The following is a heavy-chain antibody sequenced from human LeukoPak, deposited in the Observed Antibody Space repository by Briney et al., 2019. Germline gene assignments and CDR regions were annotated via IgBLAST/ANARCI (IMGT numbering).Heavy chain of an antibody. CDR2: ISYDGSNK. V-gene: IGHV3-33*05. CDR1: GFTFSSYG. Sequence: GGSLRLSCAASGFTFSSYGMHWVRQAPGKGLEWVAVISYDGSNKYYADSVKGRFTISRDNSKNTLYLQMNSLRAEDTAVYYCARDPYSSSWSHYFDYWGQGTLVTVSS. D-gene: IGHD6-13*01. CDR3: ARDPYSSSWSHYFDY. J-gene: IGHJ4*02.